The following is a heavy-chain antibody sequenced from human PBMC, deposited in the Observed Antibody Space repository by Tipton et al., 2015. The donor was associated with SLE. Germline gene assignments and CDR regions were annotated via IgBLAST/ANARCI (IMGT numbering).Heavy chain of an antibody. D-gene: IGHD2-21*01. CDR2: IFHSGNA. J-gene: IGHJ4*02. V-gene: IGHV4-30-2*02. Sequence: LSLTCAVSGGSINSGDYSWSWIRQPPGKGLEWIGYIFHSGNAYYNPSLKSRVTISVDTSKNQFSLKVSSVTAADTAVYYCARLGVGCANCWYYFDLWGQGALVTVSS. CDR3: ARLGVGCANCWYYFDL. CDR1: GGSINSGDYS.